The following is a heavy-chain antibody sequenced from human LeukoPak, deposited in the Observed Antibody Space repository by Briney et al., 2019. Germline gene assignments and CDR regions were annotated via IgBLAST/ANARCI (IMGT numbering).Heavy chain of an antibody. V-gene: IGHV4-34*01. J-gene: IGHJ4*02. CDR1: GGSFSGHY. CDR2: INHSGTT. CDR3: ARGFGSGWSTLFDY. Sequence: TSETLSLTCAVYGGSFSGHYWNWIRQSPGKGLERIGEINHSGTTNYNPSLKSRVTVSVDTSKNQFSLKLSSVTAADTTVYYCARGFGSGWSTLFDYWGQGTLVTVSS. D-gene: IGHD6-19*01.